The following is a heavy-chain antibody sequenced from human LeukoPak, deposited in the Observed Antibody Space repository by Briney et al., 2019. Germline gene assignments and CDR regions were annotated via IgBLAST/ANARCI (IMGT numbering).Heavy chain of an antibody. CDR2: IYSSGTT. V-gene: IGHV4-59*02. Sequence: SETLSLACVVSGGSVHRSFWTWVRQPPRKGLEWIGRIYSSGTTDYSPSLKSRLTIAIDTSKNQFSLRLASVTAADTAVYYCGRRPAVDGPIDNWGQGILVAVSS. CDR3: GRRPAVDGPIDN. J-gene: IGHJ4*02. D-gene: IGHD3/OR15-3a*01. CDR1: GGSVHRSF.